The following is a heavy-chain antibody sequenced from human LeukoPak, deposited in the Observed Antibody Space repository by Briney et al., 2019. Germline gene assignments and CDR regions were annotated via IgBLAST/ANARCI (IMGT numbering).Heavy chain of an antibody. CDR3: ARSGGGWSFDN. Sequence: SETLSLTCTVSGGSISTYYWSWIRQPPGKGLEWIGYISYTGSTNFNPSLKSRVTISVDTPNNQFSLKLSSVTAADTAVYYCARSGGGWSFDNWGQGTLVTVSS. CDR1: GGSISTYY. D-gene: IGHD6-19*01. J-gene: IGHJ4*02. V-gene: IGHV4-59*08. CDR2: ISYTGST.